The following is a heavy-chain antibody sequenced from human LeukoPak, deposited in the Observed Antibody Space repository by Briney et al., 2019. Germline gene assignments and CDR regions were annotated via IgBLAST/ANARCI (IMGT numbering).Heavy chain of an antibody. V-gene: IGHV3-33*06. J-gene: IGHJ6*03. CDR1: GFTFSSYG. CDR2: IWYDGSNK. Sequence: GGSLRLSCAASGFTFSSYGMHWVRQAPGKGLEWVAVIWYDGSNKYYADSVKGRFTISRDNSKNTLYLQMNSLRAEDTAVYYCAKDRKYYDFWSDYYTGPLSHYYYYVDVWGKGTTVTVSS. CDR3: AKDRKYYDFWSDYYTGPLSHYYYYVDV. D-gene: IGHD3-3*01.